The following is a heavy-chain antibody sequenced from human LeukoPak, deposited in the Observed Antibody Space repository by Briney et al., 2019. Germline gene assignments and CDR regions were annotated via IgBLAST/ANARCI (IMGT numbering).Heavy chain of an antibody. D-gene: IGHD3-16*01. CDR2: ISTTSYI. V-gene: IGHV3-21*01. CDR3: ARENGGTYDFDY. CDR1: GFTFSSYT. Sequence: GGSLRFSCAASGFTFSSYTMNWVRQAPGRGLEWVSSISTTSYIFYADSVKGRFTISRDNAKNSLYLQMNSLRAEDTAVYYCARENGGTYDFDYWGQGTLVTVSS. J-gene: IGHJ4*02.